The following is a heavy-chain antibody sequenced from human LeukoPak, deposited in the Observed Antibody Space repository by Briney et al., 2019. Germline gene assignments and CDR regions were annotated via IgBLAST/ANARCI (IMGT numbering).Heavy chain of an antibody. Sequence: GGSLRLSCAASGFTFTNYWMNWVRQAPGKGLEWVAHIKQDGSQISYVDSVKGRYTISRDKAKSSLYLQMNSLRAEDTALYYYTTTPEARPIDYWGHGALGTVS. CDR2: IKQDGSQI. CDR3: TTTPEARPIDY. J-gene: IGHJ4*01. V-gene: IGHV3-7*01. CDR1: GFTFTNYW.